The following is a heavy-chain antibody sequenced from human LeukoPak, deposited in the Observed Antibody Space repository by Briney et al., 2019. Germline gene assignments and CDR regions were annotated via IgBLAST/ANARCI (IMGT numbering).Heavy chain of an antibody. CDR3: ATISLTYRDYDLGFFDS. D-gene: IGHD5-12*01. CDR2: ISSSSSHI. CDR1: GFTFSNYT. Sequence: GGSLRLSCAASGFTFSNYTMSWVRQTPGKGLEWVSSISSSSSHIEYAESVKGRYTVTRDKAEKSVFPQMNSLRAEDTAVYYCATISLTYRDYDLGFFDSWGRGTLVTVSS. J-gene: IGHJ4*02. V-gene: IGHV3-21*01.